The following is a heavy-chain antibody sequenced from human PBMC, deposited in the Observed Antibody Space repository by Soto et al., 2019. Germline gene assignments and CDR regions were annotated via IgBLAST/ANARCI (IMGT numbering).Heavy chain of an antibody. CDR1: GGSISSGDYS. Sequence: SETLSLTCTVSGGSISSGDYSWSWVRQSPGKGLEWIGHIYNSGITYYNPSLKSRVVISIDTSRNQFSLRLNSLTAVDRAVYFCARGVTVFGLVSRFWFDPWGQGTVVTVSS. CDR2: IYNSGIT. V-gene: IGHV4-30-4*01. J-gene: IGHJ5*02. D-gene: IGHD3-3*01. CDR3: ARGVTVFGLVSRFWFDP.